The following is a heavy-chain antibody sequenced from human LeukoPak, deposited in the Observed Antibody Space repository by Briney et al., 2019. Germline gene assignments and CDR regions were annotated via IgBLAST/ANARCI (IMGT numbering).Heavy chain of an antibody. Sequence: SETLSLTCTVSGGSISSSSYYWDWIRQPPGKGLEWIGSIYYSGSTSYSPSLKSRVTISGDTSKNQFSLKLSSVTAADTAVYYCARTHYYGSGSFQTILGHWGQGTLVTVSS. J-gene: IGHJ4*02. CDR1: GGSISSSSYY. CDR2: IYYSGST. CDR3: ARTHYYGSGSFQTILGH. V-gene: IGHV4-39*07. D-gene: IGHD3-10*01.